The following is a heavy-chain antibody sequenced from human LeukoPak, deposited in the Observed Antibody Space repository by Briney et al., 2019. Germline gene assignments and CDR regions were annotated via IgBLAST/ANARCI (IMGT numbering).Heavy chain of an antibody. Sequence: GGSLRLSCTASGFTFGDYAMSWFRQAPGKGLEWVGFIRSKAYGGTTEYAASVKGRFTISRDDSKSIAYLQMNSLKTEDTAVYYCTRDGGDFWSGYSIYYFDYWGQGTLVTVSS. CDR1: GFTFGDYA. D-gene: IGHD3-3*01. V-gene: IGHV3-49*03. CDR3: TRDGGDFWSGYSIYYFDY. CDR2: IRSKAYGGTT. J-gene: IGHJ4*02.